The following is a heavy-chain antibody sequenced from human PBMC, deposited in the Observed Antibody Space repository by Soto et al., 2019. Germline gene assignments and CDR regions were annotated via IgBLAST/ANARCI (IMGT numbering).Heavy chain of an antibody. V-gene: IGHV3-30*18. CDR3: AKASTSGSYSYFDY. J-gene: IGHJ4*02. CDR2: ISYDGSNK. D-gene: IGHD1-26*01. Sequence: GGSLRRSXAASGFTFSSYGMHWVRQAPGKGLEWVAVISYDGSNKYYADSVKGRFTISRDNSKNTLYLQMNSLRAEDTAVYYCAKASTSGSYSYFDYWGQGTLVTVSS. CDR1: GFTFSSYG.